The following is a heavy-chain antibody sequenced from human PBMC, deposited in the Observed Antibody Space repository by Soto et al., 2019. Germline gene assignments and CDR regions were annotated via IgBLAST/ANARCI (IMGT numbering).Heavy chain of an antibody. D-gene: IGHD3-16*01. J-gene: IGHJ6*02. CDR2: IYHSGST. Sequence: SETLSLTCAVAEGSISSGGYSWSWIRQPPGKGLEWIGYIYHSGSTYYNPSLKSRVTISVDRSKNQFSLKLSSVTAADTAVYYCAREVLGRGGYYYYGMDVWAQGTTVTVSS. CDR3: AREVLGRGGYYYYGMDV. V-gene: IGHV4-30-2*01. CDR1: EGSISSGGYS.